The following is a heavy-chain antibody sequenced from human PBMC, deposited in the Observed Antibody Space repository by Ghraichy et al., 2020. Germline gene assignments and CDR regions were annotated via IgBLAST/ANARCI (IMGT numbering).Heavy chain of an antibody. J-gene: IGHJ6*02. D-gene: IGHD3-10*01. CDR3: ARAEGNYYYGLDV. CDR2: ISYDGSSN. V-gene: IGHV3-30*04. CDR1: GFTFSTFA. Sequence: LSLTCATSGFTFSTFAMHWVRQVPGKGLEWVALISYDGSSNYYADSVRGRFTISRDNSKNTLFLQMYSLRGEDTAVYYCARAEGNYYYGLDVWGQGTTVTVSS.